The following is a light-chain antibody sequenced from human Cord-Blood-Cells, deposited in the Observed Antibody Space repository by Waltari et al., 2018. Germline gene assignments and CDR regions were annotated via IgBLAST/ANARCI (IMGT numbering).Light chain of an antibody. CDR1: SSDVGSYNL. Sequence: QSALTPPASASGSPGQSLTISCTGTSSDVGSYNLVSRYKQHPGKAPKLRIYEGSKRPSGVSNRFSGSKSGNTASLTISGLQAEDEADYYCCSYAGSSTWVFGGGTKLTVL. J-gene: IGLJ3*02. CDR3: CSYAGSSTWV. CDR2: EGS. V-gene: IGLV2-23*01.